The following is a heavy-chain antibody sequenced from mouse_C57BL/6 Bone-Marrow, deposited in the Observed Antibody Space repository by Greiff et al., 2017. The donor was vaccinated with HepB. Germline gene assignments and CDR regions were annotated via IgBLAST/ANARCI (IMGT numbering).Heavy chain of an antibody. Sequence: EVKVVESGGGLVQSGRSLRLSCATSGFTFSDFYMEWVRQAPGKGLEWIAASRNKANDYTTEYSASVKGRFIVSRDTSQSILYLQMNALRAEDTAIYYCARDASSLYWYFDVWGTGTTVTVSS. CDR1: GFTFSDFY. CDR3: ARDASSLYWYFDV. D-gene: IGHD1-1*01. CDR2: SRNKANDYTT. J-gene: IGHJ1*03. V-gene: IGHV7-1*01.